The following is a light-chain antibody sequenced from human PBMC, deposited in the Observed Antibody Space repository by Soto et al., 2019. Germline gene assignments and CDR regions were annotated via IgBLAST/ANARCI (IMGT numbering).Light chain of an antibody. J-gene: IGKJ1*01. CDR1: QSVSNNY. V-gene: IGKV3-20*01. CDR2: GAS. CDR3: QQYGSSGT. Sequence: EIVLTQSPGTLSLSPGERATLSCRASQSVSNNYLAWYQQKPGQAPRPLIYGASNRATGIPDRFSGSGSGTDFTLTISRLEPEDFAVCYCQQYGSSGTFGQGTKVDIK.